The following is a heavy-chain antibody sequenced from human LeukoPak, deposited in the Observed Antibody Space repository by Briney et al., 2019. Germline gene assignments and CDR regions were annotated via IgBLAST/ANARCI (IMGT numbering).Heavy chain of an antibody. CDR1: GFTFSNYW. J-gene: IGHJ4*02. D-gene: IGHD1-14*01. CDR3: ARGASNRFDY. V-gene: IGHV3-74*01. Sequence: DPGGSLRLSCAASGFTFSNYWMHWDRQAPGKGLVWVSRIYTDGSSTNYADSVKGRFTISRDNAKNTLYLQMNSLRGEDTAVYYCARGASNRFDYWGQGTLVTVSS. CDR2: IYTDGSST.